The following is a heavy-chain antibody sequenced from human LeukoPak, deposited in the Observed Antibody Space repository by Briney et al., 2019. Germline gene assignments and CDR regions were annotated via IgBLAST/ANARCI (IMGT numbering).Heavy chain of an antibody. CDR1: GFAFSDSS. CDR3: ARGLVPAAFDF. CDR2: ITGSSGFM. D-gene: IGHD2-2*01. Sequence: GGSLRLSCAASGFAFSDSSMNWVRQVPGTGLEWVSSITGSSGFMSYGASVKGRFTVSRDNAKNSIYLHMNSLRVEDTAVYYCARGLVPAAFDFWGQGTLVTVSS. J-gene: IGHJ4*02. V-gene: IGHV3-21*01.